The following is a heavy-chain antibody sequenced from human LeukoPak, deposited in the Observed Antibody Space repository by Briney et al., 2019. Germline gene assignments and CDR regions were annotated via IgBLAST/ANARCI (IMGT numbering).Heavy chain of an antibody. D-gene: IGHD2-15*01. V-gene: IGHV4-59*01. CDR1: GASISGFY. Sequence: SETLSLTCTVSGASISGFYWSWIRQSLGKGLEWIGHIYYSGSTYYNPSLKSRVTISVDTSKNQFSLKLNSVTAADTAIYYCARGYCTGGTCCYDAFDIWGQGTMATVSS. CDR3: ARGYCTGGTCCYDAFDI. CDR2: IYYSGST. J-gene: IGHJ3*02.